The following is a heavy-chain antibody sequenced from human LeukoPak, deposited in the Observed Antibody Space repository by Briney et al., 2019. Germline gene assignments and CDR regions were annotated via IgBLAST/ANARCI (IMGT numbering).Heavy chain of an antibody. Sequence: ASVKVSCKAPGYTFTSYGISWVRQAPGQGLEWMGWISAYNGNTNYAQKLQGRVTMTTDTSTSTAYMELRSLRSDDTAVYYCARFYCGGDCYSGEPFDYWGQGTLVTVSS. V-gene: IGHV1-18*01. CDR2: ISAYNGNT. D-gene: IGHD2-21*02. J-gene: IGHJ4*02. CDR3: ARFYCGGDCYSGEPFDY. CDR1: GYTFTSYG.